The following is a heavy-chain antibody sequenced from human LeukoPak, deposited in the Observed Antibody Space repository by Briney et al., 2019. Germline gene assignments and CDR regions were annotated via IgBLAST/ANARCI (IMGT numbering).Heavy chain of an antibody. CDR3: AALGDSIY. V-gene: IGHV3-13*01. Sequence: GGSLRLSCAASGFAFSSYDMPWVRQVSGKGLEWVSAIGHAGDTYYADSVKGRFTISGEDAKNYFFPQMNSLRAGDTAVYFCAALGDSIYWGQGTPVTVSS. D-gene: IGHD1-26*01. J-gene: IGHJ4*02. CDR2: IGHAGDT. CDR1: GFAFSSYD.